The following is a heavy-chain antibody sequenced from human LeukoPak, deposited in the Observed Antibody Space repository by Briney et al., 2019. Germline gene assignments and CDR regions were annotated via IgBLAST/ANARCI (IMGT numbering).Heavy chain of an antibody. CDR3: ASGSVRVGSDLGAFDP. D-gene: IGHD1-26*01. Sequence: GASVKASCKASGYTFTSYAMHWVRQAPGQRLEWMGWINAGNGNTKYSQKFQGRVTITRDTSASTAYMELSSLRSEDTAVYYCASGSVRVGSDLGAFDPWGQGTLVTVSS. CDR1: GYTFTSYA. J-gene: IGHJ5*02. V-gene: IGHV1-3*01. CDR2: INAGNGNT.